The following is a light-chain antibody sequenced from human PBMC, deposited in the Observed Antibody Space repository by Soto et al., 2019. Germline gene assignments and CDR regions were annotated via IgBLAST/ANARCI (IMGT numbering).Light chain of an antibody. V-gene: IGKV3-20*01. J-gene: IGKJ3*01. CDR1: QTVSTKY. CDR3: HQYAASPGVT. CDR2: GTS. Sequence: ENVLTPSPGTLSLSPGERATRSCRASQTVSTKYVAWYQQKPGQAPRLLIYGTSSRATGIPDRFSGSGSGTDFMLTISRLEPEDFAVYYCHQYAASPGVTFGPGTKLDIK.